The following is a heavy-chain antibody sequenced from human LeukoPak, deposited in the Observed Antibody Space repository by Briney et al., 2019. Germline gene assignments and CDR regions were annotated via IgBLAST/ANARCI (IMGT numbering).Heavy chain of an antibody. CDR2: IYTSGST. Sequence: SETLSLTCTVSGGSISSGSYFWSWIRQPAGKGLEWIGRIYTSGSTNYNPSLKSRVTISVDTSKNQFSLKLSSVTAADTAVYYCARALGYSSGWYRAYYFDYWGQGTLVTVSS. CDR1: GGSISSGSYF. V-gene: IGHV4-61*02. CDR3: ARALGYSSGWYRAYYFDY. D-gene: IGHD6-19*01. J-gene: IGHJ4*02.